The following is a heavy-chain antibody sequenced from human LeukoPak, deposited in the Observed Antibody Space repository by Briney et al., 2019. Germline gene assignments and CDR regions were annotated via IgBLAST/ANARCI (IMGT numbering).Heavy chain of an antibody. J-gene: IGHJ4*02. D-gene: IGHD6-13*01. Sequence: PSETLSLTCTVSGGSISSYYWSWIRQPPGKGLEWIGYIYYSGSTNYNPSLKSRVTISVDTSKNQFSLKLSSVTAADTAVYYCAREGAAAGGFDYWGQGTLVTVSS. V-gene: IGHV4-59*01. CDR3: AREGAAAGGFDY. CDR1: GGSISSYY. CDR2: IYYSGST.